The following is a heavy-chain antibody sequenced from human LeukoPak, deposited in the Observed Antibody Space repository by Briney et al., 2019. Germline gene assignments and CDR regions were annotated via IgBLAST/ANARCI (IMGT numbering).Heavy chain of an antibody. CDR2: IIPIFGTA. V-gene: IGHV1-69*13. Sequence: SVKVSCKASGYTFTSYFMVWVRQAPGQGLEWMGGIIPIFGTANYAQKFQGRVTITADESTSTAYVELSSLRSEDTAVYYCAREKLWYDYWGQGTLVTVSS. J-gene: IGHJ4*02. D-gene: IGHD5-18*01. CDR1: GYTFTSYF. CDR3: AREKLWYDY.